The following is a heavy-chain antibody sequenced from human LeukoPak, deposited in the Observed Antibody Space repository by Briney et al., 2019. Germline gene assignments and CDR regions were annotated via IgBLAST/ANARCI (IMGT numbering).Heavy chain of an antibody. J-gene: IGHJ4*01. CDR1: GGSISSSSYF. V-gene: IGHV4-39*01. Sequence: SETLSLTCIVSGGSISSSSYFWGWIRQPPGKGLEWIGGIYSSGSTYYNSSLKSRVTISIDTSKNQVSLKMSSVTAADTAVYYCAKSGGYGLIDYWGQGTLVTVSS. CDR3: AKSGGYGLIDY. CDR2: IYSSGST. D-gene: IGHD6-25*01.